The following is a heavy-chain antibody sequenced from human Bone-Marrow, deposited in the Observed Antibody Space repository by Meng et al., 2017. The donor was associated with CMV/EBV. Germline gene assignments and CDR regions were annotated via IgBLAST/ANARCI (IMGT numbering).Heavy chain of an antibody. J-gene: IGHJ4*02. CDR2: IKSKTDGGTT. CDR1: GFTFSNAW. V-gene: IGHV3-15*01. D-gene: IGHD1-26*01. Sequence: GESLKISCAASGFTFSNAWMSWVRQAPGMGLEWVGRIKSKTDGGTTDYAAPVKGRFTISRDDSKNTLYLQMNSLKTEDTAVYYCTTRVVGPGQDYWGQGTLVTVSS. CDR3: TTRVVGPGQDY.